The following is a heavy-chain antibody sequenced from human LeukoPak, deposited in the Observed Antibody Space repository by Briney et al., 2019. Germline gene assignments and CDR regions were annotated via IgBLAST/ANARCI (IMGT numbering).Heavy chain of an antibody. Sequence: GASVKVSCKGSGYTLSNHAFSWVRQAPGQGLEWMGWISADNGNTNHAQKFQGRVSLTTDTSTSTAYMELRSLRSDDTAVYYCARGGGYGDYIYDYWGQGTLVTVSS. CDR3: ARGGGYGDYIYDY. CDR2: ISADNGNT. D-gene: IGHD4-17*01. V-gene: IGHV1-18*04. CDR1: GYTLSNHA. J-gene: IGHJ4*02.